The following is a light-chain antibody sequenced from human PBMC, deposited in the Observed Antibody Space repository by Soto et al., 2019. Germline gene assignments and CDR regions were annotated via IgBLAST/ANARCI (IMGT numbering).Light chain of an antibody. CDR2: LGS. J-gene: IGKJ1*01. V-gene: IGKV2-28*01. Sequence: DIVMTQSPLSLPVTPGEPASISCRSGQSLLHSNGYNYLDWYLQKPGQSPQLLIYLGSNRASGVPDRFSGSGSGTDFTLKISRVEAEDVGVYYCMQALQTLWPFGQGTKVAIK. CDR1: QSLLHSNGYNY. CDR3: MQALQTLWP.